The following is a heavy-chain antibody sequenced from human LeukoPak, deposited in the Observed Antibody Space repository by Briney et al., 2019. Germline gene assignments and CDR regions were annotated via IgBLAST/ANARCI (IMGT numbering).Heavy chain of an antibody. Sequence: SETLSLTCTVSGGSINKYYWSWIRQPPGKGLEWIGYIYSSGSTNYNPSLKSRVTISADTSKNQFSLKLSSVTAADTAVYYCARGDYYYMDVWGKGTTVTVPS. D-gene: IGHD1-26*01. CDR3: ARGDYYYMDV. CDR2: IYSSGST. J-gene: IGHJ6*03. CDR1: GGSINKYY. V-gene: IGHV4-59*01.